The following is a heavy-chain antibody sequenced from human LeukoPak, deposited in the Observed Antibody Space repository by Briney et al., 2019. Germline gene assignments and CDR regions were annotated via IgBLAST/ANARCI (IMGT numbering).Heavy chain of an antibody. CDR3: ARGGIAAAGTFDY. V-gene: IGHV1-69*13. CDR1: GYTFTRYG. D-gene: IGHD6-13*01. CDR2: IIPIFGTA. J-gene: IGHJ4*02. Sequence: SVKVSCKASGYTFTRYGINWVRQAPGQGLEWMGGIIPIFGTANYAQKFQGRVTITADESTSTAYMELSSLRSEDTAVYYCARGGIAAAGTFDYWGQGTLVTVSS.